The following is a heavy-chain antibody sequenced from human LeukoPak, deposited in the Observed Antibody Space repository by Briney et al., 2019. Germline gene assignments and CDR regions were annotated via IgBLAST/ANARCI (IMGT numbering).Heavy chain of an antibody. CDR3: ARGDYYDSSVYYLY. Sequence: SETLSLTCIVSGGSISSYYWSWIRQPPGKGLEWIGYIYYSGSTNYNSSLKSRVTISLDTSKNQFSLKLSSVTAADTAVYYCARGDYYDSSVYYLYWGQGTLVTVSS. D-gene: IGHD3-22*01. CDR2: IYYSGST. CDR1: GGSISSYY. J-gene: IGHJ4*02. V-gene: IGHV4-59*08.